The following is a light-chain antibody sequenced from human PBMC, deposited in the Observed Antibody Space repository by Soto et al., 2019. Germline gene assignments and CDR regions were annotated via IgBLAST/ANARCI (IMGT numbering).Light chain of an antibody. CDR1: SSEVGGYNY. CDR2: DVT. CDR3: SSYTSSSTPYV. Sequence: QAVVTQPASVSGSPGQSITISCTGTSSEVGGYNYVSWYQQLPGKAPKLMIYDVTNRPSGVSHRFSGSKSGNTASLTISGLQAEDEADYYCSSYTSSSTPYVFGTGTKLTVL. J-gene: IGLJ1*01. V-gene: IGLV2-14*01.